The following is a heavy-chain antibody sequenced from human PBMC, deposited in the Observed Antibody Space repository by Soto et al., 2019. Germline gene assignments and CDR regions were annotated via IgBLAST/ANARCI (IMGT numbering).Heavy chain of an antibody. CDR1: GFSLSTSGVG. D-gene: IGHD3-3*01. CDR2: IYWDDDK. CDR3: AHTPSITIFGVVIIGLFDP. Sequence: QITLKESGPTLVKPTQTLTLTCTFSGFSLSTSGVGVGWIRQPPGKALEWLALIYWDDDKRYSPSLKSRLTITKDTSKNQVVLTMTNMDPVDTATYYCAHTPSITIFGVVIIGLFDPWGQGTLVTVSS. J-gene: IGHJ5*02. V-gene: IGHV2-5*02.